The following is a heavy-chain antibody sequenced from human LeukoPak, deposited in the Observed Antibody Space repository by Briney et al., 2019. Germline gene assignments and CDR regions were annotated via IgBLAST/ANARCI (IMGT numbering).Heavy chain of an antibody. V-gene: IGHV5-51*01. CDR2: IYPGDSDT. CDR1: GYSFTSYW. D-gene: IGHD2-15*01. CDR3: ARLEWDIVVVVAAGGYFDY. Sequence: GESLKISCKGSGYSFTSYWIGWVRQMPGKGLEWMGIIYPGDSDTRYSPSFQGQVTISADQSISTAYLQWSSLKASDTAMYYCARLEWDIVVVVAAGGYFDYWGQGTLVTVSS. J-gene: IGHJ4*02.